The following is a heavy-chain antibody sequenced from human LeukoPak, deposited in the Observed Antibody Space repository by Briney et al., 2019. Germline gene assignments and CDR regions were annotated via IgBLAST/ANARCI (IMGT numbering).Heavy chain of an antibody. Sequence: SETLSLTCTVSGGSISSSSYYWGWIRQPPGKGLEWIGSIYYSGSTYYNPSLKSRVTISVDTSKNQFSLKLSSVTAADTAVYYCARSRPGYCSGGSCQRNWFDPWGQGTLVTVSS. CDR2: IYYSGST. CDR1: GGSISSSSYY. V-gene: IGHV4-39*07. J-gene: IGHJ5*02. D-gene: IGHD2-15*01. CDR3: ARSRPGYCSGGSCQRNWFDP.